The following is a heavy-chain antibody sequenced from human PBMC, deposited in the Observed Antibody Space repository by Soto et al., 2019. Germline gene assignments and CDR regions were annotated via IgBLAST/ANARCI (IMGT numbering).Heavy chain of an antibody. D-gene: IGHD3-10*01. J-gene: IGHJ5*02. V-gene: IGHV1-3*01. CDR2: INADNGNT. CDR1: GYIFTSYV. Sequence: ASVKVSCKASGYIFTSYVMHWVRQAPGQRLEWMGWINADNGNTKYSQKFQGRVTITRDTSASTAYMELSSLRSDDTAVYYCAKGVGSGSYYNQYNWFDPWGQGTLVTVSS. CDR3: AKGVGSGSYYNQYNWFDP.